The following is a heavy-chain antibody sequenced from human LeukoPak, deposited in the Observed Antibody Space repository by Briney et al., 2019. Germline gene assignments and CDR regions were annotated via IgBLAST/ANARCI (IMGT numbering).Heavy chain of an antibody. CDR2: IYTRVST. CDR1: GGFINNYY. D-gene: IGHD2-15*01. CDR3: ARGRYCSADICSGGDAFDI. J-gene: IGHJ3*02. Sequence: SESLSLTCTVSGGFINNYYWSWIRQPAGKGLEWIGRIYTRVSTNYNPSLKSRVAMSVDTSKNQFSLMLSSVTAADTAVYYCARGRYCSADICSGGDAFDIWGQGTMVSVSS. V-gene: IGHV4-4*07.